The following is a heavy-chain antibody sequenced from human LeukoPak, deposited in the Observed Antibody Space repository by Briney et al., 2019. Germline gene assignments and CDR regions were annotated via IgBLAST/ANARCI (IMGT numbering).Heavy chain of an antibody. CDR3: ARDRRVGGWGGAFDM. Sequence: GGSLRLSCAASGFIFSSYWMNWVRQAPGKGLEYVANIKQDGSEKYYVDSMKGRFTISRDNAKNSLYLQIDSLRAEDTAVYYCARDRRVGGWGGAFDMWGHGTQVTVSS. J-gene: IGHJ3*02. D-gene: IGHD2-21*01. V-gene: IGHV3-7*01. CDR2: IKQDGSEK. CDR1: GFIFSSYW.